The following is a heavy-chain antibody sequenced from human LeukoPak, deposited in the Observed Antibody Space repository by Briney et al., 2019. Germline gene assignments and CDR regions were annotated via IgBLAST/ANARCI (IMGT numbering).Heavy chain of an antibody. V-gene: IGHV3-48*03. CDR3: ARDARITMVRGVIITKNDY. Sequence: GGSLRLSCAASGFTFSSYEMNWVRQAPGKGLEWVSYISSSGSTIYYADSVKGRFTISRDIAKNSLYLQMNSLRAEDTAVYYCARDARITMVRGVIITKNDYWGQGTLVTVSS. CDR2: ISSSGSTI. J-gene: IGHJ4*02. D-gene: IGHD3-10*01. CDR1: GFTFSSYE.